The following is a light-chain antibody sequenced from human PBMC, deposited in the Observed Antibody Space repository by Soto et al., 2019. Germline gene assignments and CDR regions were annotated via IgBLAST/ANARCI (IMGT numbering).Light chain of an antibody. J-gene: IGKJ2*01. CDR3: QQRSNWPPGYT. V-gene: IGKV3-11*01. CDR2: DTF. Sequence: ELVLTQSPATLSLSPGERATLSCRASQSVSSHLDWYQQKPGQAPRLLMYDTFNRATGIPARFNGSGYGTDFTLTISSLEPQDFGVYYCQQRSNWPPGYTFGQGTKLEIK. CDR1: QSVSSH.